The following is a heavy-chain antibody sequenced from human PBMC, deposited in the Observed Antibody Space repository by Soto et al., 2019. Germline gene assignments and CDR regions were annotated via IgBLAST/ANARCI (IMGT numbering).Heavy chain of an antibody. Sequence: ASVNVSCKASGYTFTTYAMHWVRQAPGQRLEWMGWINAANGNTKTSQNFQGRVTMTRDTSASTVYMELSSLTSEDTAVYYCARDQRRDYDFWSAYSQAFDNWGQGTLVTVSS. V-gene: IGHV1-3*01. CDR1: GYTFTTYA. CDR3: ARDQRRDYDFWSAYSQAFDN. J-gene: IGHJ4*02. D-gene: IGHD3-3*01. CDR2: INAANGNT.